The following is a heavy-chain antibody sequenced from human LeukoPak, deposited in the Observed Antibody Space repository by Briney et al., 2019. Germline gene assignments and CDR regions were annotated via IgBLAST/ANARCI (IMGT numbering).Heavy chain of an antibody. J-gene: IGHJ4*02. D-gene: IGHD2-2*01. V-gene: IGHV3-30*04. CDR3: ARDLLGYCSSTSCWGGFDY. CDR2: ISYDGSNK. Sequence: PGGSLRLSCAASGFTFSSYAMHWVRQAPGKGLEGVAVISYDGSNKYYADSVKGRFTISRDNSKNTLYLQMNSLRAEDTAVYYCARDLLGYCSSTSCWGGFDYWGQGTLVTVSS. CDR1: GFTFSSYA.